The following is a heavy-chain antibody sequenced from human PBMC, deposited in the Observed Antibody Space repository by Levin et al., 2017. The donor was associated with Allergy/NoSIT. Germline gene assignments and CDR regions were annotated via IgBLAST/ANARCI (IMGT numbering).Heavy chain of an antibody. V-gene: IGHV1-69*13. CDR1: GGTFSSYA. CDR2: IIPIFGTA. D-gene: IGHD6-19*01. Sequence: SVKVSCKASGGTFSSYAISWVRQAPGQGLEWMGGIIPIFGTANYAQKFQGRVTITADESTSTAYMELSSLRSEDTAVYYCARGQKDIAVAGTLYYFDYWGQGTLVTVSS. CDR3: ARGQKDIAVAGTLYYFDY. J-gene: IGHJ4*02.